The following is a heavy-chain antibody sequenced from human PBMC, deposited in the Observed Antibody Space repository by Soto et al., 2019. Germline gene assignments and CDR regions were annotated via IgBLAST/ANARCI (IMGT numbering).Heavy chain of an antibody. D-gene: IGHD3-10*01. CDR2: IYYSGST. J-gene: IGHJ4*02. CDR3: ARRKPGVYDGSGSYYNG. CDR1: GGSISSSSYY. Sequence: QLQLQESGPGLVKPSETLSLTCTVSGGSISSSSYYWGWIRQPPGKGLEWIGSIYYSGSTYYNPSLKSRVTISVDTAKDQFSVKLSSVNAADTAVYYCARRKPGVYDGSGSYYNGWGQGTLVTVSS. V-gene: IGHV4-39*01.